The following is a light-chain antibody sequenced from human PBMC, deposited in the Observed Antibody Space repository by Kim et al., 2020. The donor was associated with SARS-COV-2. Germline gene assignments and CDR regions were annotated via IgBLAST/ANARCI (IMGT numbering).Light chain of an antibody. Sequence: PGNRATLSCRARQTVSSNYLAWYQQRPGQPPRLLIYDTSTRATGIPDRFSGSGSGTDFTLTINKLEPEDFVVYYCQQYGSSPLTFGGGTKVDIK. J-gene: IGKJ4*01. CDR1: QTVSSNY. CDR2: DTS. V-gene: IGKV3-20*01. CDR3: QQYGSSPLT.